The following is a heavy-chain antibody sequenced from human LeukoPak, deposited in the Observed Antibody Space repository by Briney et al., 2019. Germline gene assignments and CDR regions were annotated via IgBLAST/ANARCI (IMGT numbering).Heavy chain of an antibody. D-gene: IGHD3-16*01. Sequence: GGSLRLSCAASGLSFSSFAMSWVRQAPARGLEWLSSMKGTGETISADSVRGRCTLFRDGSRNTVYLQLNNLRVEDTAVYYCARASWVSTADAVRWGQGTVVTVSS. CDR2: MKGTGET. J-gene: IGHJ4*02. V-gene: IGHV3-23*01. CDR1: GLSFSSFA. CDR3: ARASWVSTADAVR.